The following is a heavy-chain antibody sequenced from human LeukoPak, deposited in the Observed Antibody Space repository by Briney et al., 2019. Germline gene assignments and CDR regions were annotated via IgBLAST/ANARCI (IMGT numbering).Heavy chain of an antibody. CDR2: FDPEDGET. Sequence: ASVKVSCKVSGYTLTELSMHWVRQAPGKGLEWMGGFDPEDGETIYAQKFQGRVTMTRDTSISTAYMELSRLRSDDTAVYYCARDTYYYGSGKGYWGQGTLVTVSS. V-gene: IGHV1-24*01. D-gene: IGHD3-10*01. CDR3: ARDTYYYGSGKGY. CDR1: GYTLTELS. J-gene: IGHJ4*02.